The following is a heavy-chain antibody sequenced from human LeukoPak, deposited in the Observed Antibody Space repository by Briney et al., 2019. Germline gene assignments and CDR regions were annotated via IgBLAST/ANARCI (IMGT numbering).Heavy chain of an antibody. CDR2: INPRGGST. CDR1: RYTFTSYY. D-gene: IGHD3-22*01. V-gene: IGHV1-46*01. J-gene: IGHJ4*02. CDR3: ARDLGDSSGFPY. Sequence: ASVKVSCKASRYTFTSYYMHWVRQAPGQGLEWMGIINPRGGSTSYAQKFQGRVTMTRDMSTSTVYMELSSLRSEDTAVYYCARDLGDSSGFPYWGQGTLVTVSS.